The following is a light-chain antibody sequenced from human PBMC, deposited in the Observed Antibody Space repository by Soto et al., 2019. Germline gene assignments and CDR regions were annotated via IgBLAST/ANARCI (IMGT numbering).Light chain of an antibody. CDR2: EVS. CDR1: SSDVGGYNY. CDR3: SLYTSSSPYV. J-gene: IGLJ1*01. V-gene: IGLV2-14*01. Sequence: QSVLTQPASVSGSPGQSITISCTGTSSDVGGYNYVSWYQQHPGKAPKLMIYEVSNRPSGVSNRFSGSKSGNTASLTISGLQAEDEADYYCSLYTSSSPYVFGTGTQVTVL.